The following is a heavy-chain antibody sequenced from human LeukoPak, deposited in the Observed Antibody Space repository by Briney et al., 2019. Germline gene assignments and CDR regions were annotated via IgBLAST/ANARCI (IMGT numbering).Heavy chain of an antibody. CDR1: GFTFSSYA. CDR2: ISYDGSNK. J-gene: IGHJ4*02. D-gene: IGHD3-22*01. V-gene: IGHV3-30*04. Sequence: GGSLRPSCAASGFTFSSYAMYWVRQAPGKGLEWVAVISYDGSNKYYADSVKGRFTMSRDNSKNTLYLQTNSLRVEDTAVYYCARDGDYYDSSGYFDYWGQGTLVTVSS. CDR3: ARDGDYYDSSGYFDY.